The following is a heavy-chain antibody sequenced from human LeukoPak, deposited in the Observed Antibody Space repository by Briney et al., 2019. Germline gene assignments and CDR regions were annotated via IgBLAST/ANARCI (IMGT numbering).Heavy chain of an antibody. D-gene: IGHD3-10*01. CDR1: GGSISSYY. CDR3: ARGKYYYGSGSTNYMDV. CDR2: LYTSGRT. J-gene: IGHJ6*03. V-gene: IGHV4-4*07. Sequence: PSETLSLTCSVSGGSISSYYWSWIRQPAGKGLEWIGRLYTSGRTHYNPSLKSRVTMSVDTSKNQFSLKLSSVTAADTAVYYCARGKYYYGSGSTNYMDVWGKGTTVTVSS.